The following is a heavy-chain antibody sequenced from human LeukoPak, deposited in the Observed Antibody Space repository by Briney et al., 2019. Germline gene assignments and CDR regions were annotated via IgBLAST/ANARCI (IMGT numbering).Heavy chain of an antibody. CDR3: ARSDDQYQSLYMYYFDR. D-gene: IGHD2-2*02. Sequence: GGSLRLSCAASGFKFDDYGMSWVRQVPGKGLEWVSGINWNGGSRGYADSVKGRFTISRDSSKNTLYLQMNSLRADDTAVYYCARSDDQYQSLYMYYFDRWGQGTLVTVSS. V-gene: IGHV3-20*04. CDR2: INWNGGSR. J-gene: IGHJ4*02. CDR1: GFKFDDYG.